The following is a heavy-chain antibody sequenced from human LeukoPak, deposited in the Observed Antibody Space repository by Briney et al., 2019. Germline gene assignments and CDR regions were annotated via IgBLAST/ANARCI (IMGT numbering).Heavy chain of an antibody. CDR2: ITSGGSA. CDR3: AKDPYTNSPYFFDY. D-gene: IGHD2-2*02. J-gene: IGHJ4*02. Sequence: PGGSLRLSCAASGFTLSSYAMSWVRQAPGKGLEWVSTITSGGSAFYSDSVKGRFTISRDDSKNTLYLQMNSLSAADTAVYFCAKDPYTNSPYFFDYWGQGSLVTVSS. V-gene: IGHV3-23*01. CDR1: GFTLSSYA.